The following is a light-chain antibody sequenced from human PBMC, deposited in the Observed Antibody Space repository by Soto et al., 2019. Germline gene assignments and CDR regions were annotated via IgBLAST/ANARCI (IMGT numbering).Light chain of an antibody. CDR1: MRDVGGYNY. V-gene: IGLV2-14*01. CDR3: SSYTSSRAYV. CDR2: EVS. Sequence: QSALTQPASVSGSPGQSITISCAGTMRDVGGYNYVSWYQQQSGKAPKLMIHEVSNRPSGVSNRFSGSKSGNTASLTISGLQAEDEADYYCSSYTSSRAYVFGIGTKVTVL. J-gene: IGLJ1*01.